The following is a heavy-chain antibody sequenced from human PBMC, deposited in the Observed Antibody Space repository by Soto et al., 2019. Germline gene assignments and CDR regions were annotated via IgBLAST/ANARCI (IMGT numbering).Heavy chain of an antibody. V-gene: IGHV5-51*01. D-gene: IGHD1-26*01. J-gene: IGHJ4*02. CDR1: GYTCTNYW. Sequence: EVQLVQSGAEVKKPGESLKISCQGSGYTCTNYWISWVRQMPGKGLAWIGISYPGASNTRYSPSFQGQVTISADKSISTADRQWSSLTASDTAIYYRPSRAGGSSYPHHIDNWGQGTLVTVSS. CDR2: SYPGASNT. CDR3: PSRAGGSSYPHHIDN.